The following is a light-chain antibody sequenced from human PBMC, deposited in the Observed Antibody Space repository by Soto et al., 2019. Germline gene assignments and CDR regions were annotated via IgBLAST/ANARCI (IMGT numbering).Light chain of an antibody. Sequence: DIQMTQSPSSLSASLGDRVTITCRASQNIDNYLNWYQQKTGKAPKLLIYATSTLQSGVPSRFSGSGSGTEFTLTISSLQAEDFATYFCQESYISPAVSFGGGTKVQIK. CDR3: QESYISPAVS. J-gene: IGKJ4*01. CDR1: QNIDNY. V-gene: IGKV1-39*01. CDR2: ATS.